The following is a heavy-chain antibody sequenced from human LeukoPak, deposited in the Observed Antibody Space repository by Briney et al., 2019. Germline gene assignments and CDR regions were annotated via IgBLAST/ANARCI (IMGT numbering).Heavy chain of an antibody. CDR2: IYYSGST. V-gene: IGHV4-30-4*01. Sequence: PSQTLSLTCTVSGGSISSGDYYWSWIRQPPGKGLEWIGYIYYSGSTNYNPSLKSRVTISVDTSKNQFSLKLSSVTAADTAVYYCARQGTAHDAFDIWGQGTMVTVSS. J-gene: IGHJ3*02. D-gene: IGHD5-18*01. CDR3: ARQGTAHDAFDI. CDR1: GGSISSGDYY.